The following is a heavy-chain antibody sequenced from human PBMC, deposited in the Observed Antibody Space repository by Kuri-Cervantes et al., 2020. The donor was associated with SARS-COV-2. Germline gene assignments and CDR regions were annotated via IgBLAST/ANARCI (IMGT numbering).Heavy chain of an antibody. Sequence: GESLKISCAASGFTFSSYGMHWVRQAPGKGLEWVAFIRYDGSNKYYADSVKGRFTISRDNSKNTLYLQMNSLRAGDTAVYYCAKDPLGGWLFDYWGQGTLVTVSS. CDR1: GFTFSSYG. J-gene: IGHJ4*02. D-gene: IGHD3-22*01. CDR3: AKDPLGGWLFDY. V-gene: IGHV3-30*02. CDR2: IRYDGSNK.